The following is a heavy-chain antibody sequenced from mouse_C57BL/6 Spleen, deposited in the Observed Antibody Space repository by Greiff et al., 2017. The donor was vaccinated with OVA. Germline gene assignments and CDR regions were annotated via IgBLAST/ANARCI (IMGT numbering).Heavy chain of an antibody. CDR3: AIVDGYNDYAMDY. D-gene: IGHD2-3*01. J-gene: IGHJ4*01. Sequence: QVQLQQPGAELVKPGASVKVSCKASGYTFTSYWMHWVKQRPGQGLEWIGRIHPSDSDTNYTQKFKGKATLTVDTSSSTASMQLSSLTSADSAVFDGAIVDGYNDYAMDYWGQGTSGTVSS. V-gene: IGHV1-74*01. CDR2: IHPSDSDT. CDR1: GYTFTSYW.